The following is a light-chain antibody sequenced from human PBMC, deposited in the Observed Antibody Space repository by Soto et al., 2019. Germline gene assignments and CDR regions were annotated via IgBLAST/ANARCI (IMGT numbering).Light chain of an antibody. CDR1: QCVGDD. CDR2: SAS. J-gene: IGKJ4*01. Sequence: IQMTQSPSSLSASVGDRVTITCRASQCVGDDVGWYQQKPGKAPKLLIYSASTLPSGVPSRFSGIGSGTEFTLTISGLQSEDFATYYCLQESHYPLTFGGGTKVEIK. V-gene: IGKV1-6*01. CDR3: LQESHYPLT.